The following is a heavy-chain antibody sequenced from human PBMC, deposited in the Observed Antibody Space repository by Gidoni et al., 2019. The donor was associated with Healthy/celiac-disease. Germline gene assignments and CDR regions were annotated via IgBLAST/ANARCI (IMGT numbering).Heavy chain of an antibody. CDR2: INPNSGGT. V-gene: IGHV1-2*02. D-gene: IGHD2-2*02. J-gene: IGHJ6*02. CDR1: GYTFTGYY. Sequence: QVQLVQSGAEVKKPGAPVKVSCKASGYTFTGYYMHWVRQAPGQGLEWMGWINPNSGGTNYAQKFQGRVTMTRDTSISTAYMELSRLRSDDTAVYYCARDSPSPPPAAILYGMDVWGQGTTVTVSS. CDR3: ARDSPSPPPAAILYGMDV.